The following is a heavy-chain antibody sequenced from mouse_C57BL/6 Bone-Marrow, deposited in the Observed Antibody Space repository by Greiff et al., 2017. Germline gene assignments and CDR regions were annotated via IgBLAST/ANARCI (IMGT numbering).Heavy chain of an antibody. Sequence: VHLVESGGGLVQPKGSLKLSCAASGFSFNTYAMNWVRQAPGTGLEWVARIRSKSNNYATYSADSVKDRFTISRDDSESMLYLQMNNLKTEDTAMYYCVGYAMDYWGQGTSVTVSS. CDR2: IRSKSNNYAT. CDR1: GFSFNTYA. J-gene: IGHJ4*01. V-gene: IGHV10-1*01. CDR3: VGYAMDY.